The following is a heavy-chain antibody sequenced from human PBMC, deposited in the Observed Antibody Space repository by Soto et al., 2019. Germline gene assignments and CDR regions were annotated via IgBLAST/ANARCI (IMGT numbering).Heavy chain of an antibody. CDR3: ARGGIYCGSTSCYPGWFDP. CDR1: GFTFSSYD. Sequence: EVQLVESGGGLVQPGGSLRLSCAASGFTFSSYDMHWVRQATGKGLEWVSAIGTAGDTYYPGSVKGRFTISRENAKNSLYLQMNSLRAGDTAVYYCARGGIYCGSTSCYPGWFDPWGHGTLVTVSS. D-gene: IGHD2-2*01. V-gene: IGHV3-13*01. CDR2: IGTAGDT. J-gene: IGHJ5*02.